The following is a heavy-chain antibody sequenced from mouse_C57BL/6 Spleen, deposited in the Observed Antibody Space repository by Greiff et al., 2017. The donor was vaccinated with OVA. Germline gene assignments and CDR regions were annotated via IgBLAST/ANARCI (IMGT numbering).Heavy chain of an antibody. V-gene: IGHV5-12*01. Sequence: EVQLVESGGGLVQPGGSLKLSCAASGFTFSDYYMYWVRQTPEKRLEWVAYISNGGGSTYYPDNVKGRFTISRDNAKNTLYLQMSRLKSEDTAMYYCARRFDDGYLDYWGQGTTLTVSS. CDR3: ARRFDDGYLDY. CDR1: GFTFSDYY. D-gene: IGHD2-3*01. CDR2: ISNGGGST. J-gene: IGHJ2*01.